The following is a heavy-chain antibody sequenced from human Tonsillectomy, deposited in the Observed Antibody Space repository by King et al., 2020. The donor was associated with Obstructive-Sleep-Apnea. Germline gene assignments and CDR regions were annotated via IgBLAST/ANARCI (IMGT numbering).Heavy chain of an antibody. CDR1: GYTFTSYD. J-gene: IGHJ6*02. D-gene: IGHD2-2*01. V-gene: IGHV1-8*01. Sequence: QLVQSGAEVKKPGASVKVSCKASGYTFTSYDINWVRQATGQGLEWMGWMNPNSGKTGYAQKFQGRVTMTRKTSISTAYMELSSLRSEDTAVYYCARGLGYCSSTSCRPLGMDVWGQGTTVTVSS. CDR2: MNPNSGKT. CDR3: ARGLGYCSSTSCRPLGMDV.